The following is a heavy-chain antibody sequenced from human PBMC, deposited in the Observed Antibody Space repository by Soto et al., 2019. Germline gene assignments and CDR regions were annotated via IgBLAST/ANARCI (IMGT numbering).Heavy chain of an antibody. V-gene: IGHV4-34*01. J-gene: IGHJ5*02. Sequence: QVQLQQWGAGLLKPWETLSLTCAVYGGSFSGYYWSWIRQPPGKGLEWIGEINHSGNPNYNPSLKSRVTISVDTSKSQFSLKLTSVTAADTAVYYCARGTWESRFDPWGQGTLVTVSS. CDR3: ARGTWESRFDP. CDR2: INHSGNP. D-gene: IGHD1-26*01. CDR1: GGSFSGYY.